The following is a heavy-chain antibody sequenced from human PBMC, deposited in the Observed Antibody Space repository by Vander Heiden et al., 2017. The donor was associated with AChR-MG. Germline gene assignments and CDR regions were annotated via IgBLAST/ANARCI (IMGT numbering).Heavy chain of an antibody. Sequence: EVPLVESGGGLVQPGGSLRLSCAASGFTFSNFWIHWVRQAPGKGLVWVAFVNNDGSTTSYADSVRGRFTISRDNAKNTLYLQMNSLSAEDTAVYYCARGGYGAIDYWGQGALVTVSS. V-gene: IGHV3-74*01. D-gene: IGHD5-12*01. J-gene: IGHJ4*02. CDR2: VNNDGSTT. CDR1: GFTFSNFW. CDR3: ARGGYGAIDY.